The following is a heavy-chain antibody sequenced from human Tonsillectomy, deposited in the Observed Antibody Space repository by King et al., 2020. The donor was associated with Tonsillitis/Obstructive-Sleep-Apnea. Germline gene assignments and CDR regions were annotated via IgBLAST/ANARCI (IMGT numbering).Heavy chain of an antibody. Sequence: VQLQQWGAGLLKPSETLSLTCAVYGGSFSGYYWSWIRQPPGKGLEWIGEINHSGSTNYNPSLKSRVTISLDTSKNQFSLKLSSLTAAVTAVYYWSGELVVPAARGDGFDIWGQGTMVTVAS. V-gene: IGHV4-34*01. J-gene: IGHJ3*02. CDR3: SGELVVPAARGDGFDI. CDR2: INHSGST. D-gene: IGHD2-2*01. CDR1: GGSFSGYY.